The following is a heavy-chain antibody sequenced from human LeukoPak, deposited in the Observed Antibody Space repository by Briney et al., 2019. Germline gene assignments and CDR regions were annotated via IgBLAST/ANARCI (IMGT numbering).Heavy chain of an antibody. J-gene: IGHJ4*02. Sequence: GGSLRLSCAASGFTFSSYWMTWVRQAPGKGLEWVSGIRHSDGNTYYADSVKGRFTISSDKSKNILFLQMNSLRAEDTALYYCAKGQETESRLDSWGQGTLVTVSS. D-gene: IGHD1-1*01. CDR3: AKGQETESRLDS. CDR1: GFTFSSYW. CDR2: IRHSDGNT. V-gene: IGHV3-23*01.